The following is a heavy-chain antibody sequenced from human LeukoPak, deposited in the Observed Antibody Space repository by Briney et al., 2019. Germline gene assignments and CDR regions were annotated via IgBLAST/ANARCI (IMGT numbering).Heavy chain of an antibody. V-gene: IGHV4-39*01. CDR2: IYYSGST. Sequence: SETLSLTCTVSGGSISSSSYYWGGIRQPPGKGLEWIGSIYYSGSTYYNPSLKSRVTISVDTSKNQFSLKLSSVTAADTAVYYCARQKWLFRIWGQGTMVTVSS. J-gene: IGHJ3*02. CDR1: GGSISSSSYY. CDR3: ARQKWLFRI. D-gene: IGHD3-22*01.